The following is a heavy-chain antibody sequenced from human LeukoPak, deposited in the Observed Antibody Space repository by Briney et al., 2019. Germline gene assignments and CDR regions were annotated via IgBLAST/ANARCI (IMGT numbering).Heavy chain of an antibody. CDR1: GFSFDDYG. D-gene: IGHD3-22*01. CDR2: INWNGGST. Sequence: GGSLRLSCAASGFSFDDYGMSWVRQAPGKGLEWVCGINWNGGSTGYADSVKGRLTISRDNAKNSLYLQMNSPRAEDTALYYCARVRGTSGYYGAFDIWGQGTVVTVCS. V-gene: IGHV3-20*04. J-gene: IGHJ3*02. CDR3: ARVRGTSGYYGAFDI.